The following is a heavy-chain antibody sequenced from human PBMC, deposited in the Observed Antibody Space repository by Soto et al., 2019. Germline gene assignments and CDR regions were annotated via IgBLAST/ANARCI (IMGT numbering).Heavy chain of an antibody. D-gene: IGHD4-4*01. CDR1: GGSFSGYY. CDR2: INHSGST. Sequence: SETLSLTCAVYGGSFSGYYLSWIRQPPGKGLEWIGEINHSGSTNYNPSLKSRVTISVDTSKNQFSLKLSSVTAADTAVYYCARARGDSNYPIDYWGQGTLVTVSS. J-gene: IGHJ4*02. V-gene: IGHV4-34*01. CDR3: ARARGDSNYPIDY.